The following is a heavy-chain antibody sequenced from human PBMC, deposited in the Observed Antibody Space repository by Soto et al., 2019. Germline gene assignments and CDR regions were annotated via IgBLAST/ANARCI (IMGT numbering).Heavy chain of an antibody. CDR3: VLSSRSGSYYYYYGMDV. V-gene: IGHV6-1*01. CDR2: TYYRSKWYN. CDR1: GDSVSSNSAA. D-gene: IGHD1-26*01. Sequence: PSQTLSLTCAISGDSVSSNSAAWNWIRQSPSRGLEWLGRTYYRSKWYNDYAVSVKSRITINPDTSKNQFSLQLNSVTPEDTAVYYCVLSSRSGSYYYYYGMDVWGQGTTVTVSS. J-gene: IGHJ6*02.